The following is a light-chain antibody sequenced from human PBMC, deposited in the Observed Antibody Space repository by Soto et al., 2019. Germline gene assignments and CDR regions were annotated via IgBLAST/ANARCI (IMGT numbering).Light chain of an antibody. J-gene: IGLJ1*01. Sequence: QSLLTQPPYASGTPGQRFTISCSGSISNIGSNTVNWYQQLPGTAPKLLIYSNNQRPSGVPDRFSGSKSGTSASLAISGLQSEDEADYYCAAWDDSLNGYVFGTGTKVTVL. CDR1: ISNIGSNT. CDR3: AAWDDSLNGYV. CDR2: SNN. V-gene: IGLV1-44*01.